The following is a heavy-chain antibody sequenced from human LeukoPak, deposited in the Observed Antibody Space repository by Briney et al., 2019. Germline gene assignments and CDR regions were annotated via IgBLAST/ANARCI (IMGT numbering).Heavy chain of an antibody. V-gene: IGHV1-2*06. CDR3: ARSPGDYYCDRSGPNDY. D-gene: IGHD3-22*01. Sequence: ASVKVSCKASGYTFTGNYMHWVRQAPGHGLEWMGRINPNSGGTNYAQKFQGRITMTRDTSISTAYMELSRLRSDDTAVYYCARSPGDYYCDRSGPNDYWGQGTLVTVSS. CDR1: GYTFTGNY. CDR2: INPNSGGT. J-gene: IGHJ4*02.